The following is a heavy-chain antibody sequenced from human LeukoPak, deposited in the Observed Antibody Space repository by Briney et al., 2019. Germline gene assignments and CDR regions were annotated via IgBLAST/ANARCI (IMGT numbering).Heavy chain of an antibody. CDR3: AKDRSAVPAASNY. V-gene: IGHV3-23*01. D-gene: IGHD2-2*01. Sequence: RGSLRLSCAASGFTFTNYAMTWVRQAPGKGLEWVSGISGSGDNTYYADSVKGRFTISRDNFKNMVFLQMNSLRAEDTAVYYCAKDRSAVPAASNYWGQGTLVTVSS. CDR2: ISGSGDNT. J-gene: IGHJ4*02. CDR1: GFTFTNYA.